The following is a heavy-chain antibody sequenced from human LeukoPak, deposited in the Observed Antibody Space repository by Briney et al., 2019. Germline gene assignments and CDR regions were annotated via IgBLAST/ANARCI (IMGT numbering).Heavy chain of an antibody. D-gene: IGHD3-10*01. J-gene: IGHJ6*02. V-gene: IGHV3-23*01. Sequence: GGSLRLSCAASGFTFSSYAMSWVRQAPWKGLEWVSAISGSGGSTYYADSVKGRFTISRDNSKNTLYLQMNSLRAEDTAVYYCARDQRPYGKDYYGMDVWGQGTTVTVSS. CDR3: ARDQRPYGKDYYGMDV. CDR2: ISGSGGST. CDR1: GFTFSSYA.